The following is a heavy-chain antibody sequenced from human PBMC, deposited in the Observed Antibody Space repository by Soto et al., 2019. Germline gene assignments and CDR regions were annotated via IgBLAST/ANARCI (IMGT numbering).Heavy chain of an antibody. Sequence: SETLSLTCAVSGGSISSGGYSWSWIRQPPGKGLEWIGYIYHSGVTYYNPSLKSRVSISGDTSKSHFSLKLSSVTAADTAVYYCARGYSSGYLGNWFDPWGQGTLVTVSS. V-gene: IGHV4-30-2*05. D-gene: IGHD3-22*01. CDR3: ARGYSSGYLGNWFDP. J-gene: IGHJ5*02. CDR1: GGSISSGGYS. CDR2: IYHSGVT.